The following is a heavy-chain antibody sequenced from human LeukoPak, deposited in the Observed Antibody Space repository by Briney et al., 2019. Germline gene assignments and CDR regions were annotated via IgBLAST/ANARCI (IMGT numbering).Heavy chain of an antibody. D-gene: IGHD2-21*01. CDR3: VREVWSHNCFDP. J-gene: IGHJ5*02. CDR2: INSSGST. V-gene: IGHV4-61*02. Sequence: SETLSLTCTVSGGSISSGSYYWSWIRQPAGKGLEWIGRINSSGSTNYNPSLKSRVTISVDTSKNQFSLKLTSVTAADTALYYCVREVWSHNCFDPWGKGALVTVSS. CDR1: GGSISSGSYY.